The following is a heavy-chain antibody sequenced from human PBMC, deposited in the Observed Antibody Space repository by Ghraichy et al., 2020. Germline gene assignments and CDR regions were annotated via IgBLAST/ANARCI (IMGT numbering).Heavy chain of an antibody. CDR1: GLTFSSYW. CDR3: STSPRADGGNY. CDR2: IKTDGSTT. Sequence: GGSLRLSCAASGLTFSSYWMHWVRQAPGKGLEWVSHIKTDGSTTNYADSVRGRFTISRDNAKNTLYLQMNRLRADDTAVYYCSTSPRADGGNYWVQGTLVAV. J-gene: IGHJ4*02. V-gene: IGHV3-74*01. D-gene: IGHD3-16*01.